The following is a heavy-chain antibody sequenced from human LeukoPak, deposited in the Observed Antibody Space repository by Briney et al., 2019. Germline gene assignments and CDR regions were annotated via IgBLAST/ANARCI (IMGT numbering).Heavy chain of an antibody. Sequence: GASVKVSCKASGYTFTSYDINWVRQATGQGLEWMGWMNPNSGNTGYAQKFQGRVTMTRNTSISTAYMELSSLRSEDTAVHYCARGTESTGIYYYYGMDVWGQGTTVTVSS. CDR2: MNPNSGNT. V-gene: IGHV1-8*01. J-gene: IGHJ6*02. CDR1: GYTFTSYD. D-gene: IGHD2-8*02. CDR3: ARGTESTGIYYYYGMDV.